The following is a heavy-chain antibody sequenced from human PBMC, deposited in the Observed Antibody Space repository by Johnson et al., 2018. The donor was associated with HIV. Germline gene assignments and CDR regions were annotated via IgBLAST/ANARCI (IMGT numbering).Heavy chain of an antibody. CDR2: IGTAGDT. D-gene: IGHD2-8*01. Sequence: VQLVESGGGLVQPGGSLRLSCAASGFTFSSYDMHWVRQATGKGLEWVSAIGTAGDTYYPGSVKGRFTISRENAKNSLYLQMNSLRAGDTALYYCAKDGNAGYCTNGVCYSDAFDIWGQGEMVTVSS. CDR1: GFTFSSYD. CDR3: AKDGNAGYCTNGVCYSDAFDI. J-gene: IGHJ3*02. V-gene: IGHV3-13*01.